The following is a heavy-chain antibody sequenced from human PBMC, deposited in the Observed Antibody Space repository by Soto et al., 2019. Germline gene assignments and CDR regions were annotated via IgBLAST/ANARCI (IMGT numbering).Heavy chain of an antibody. CDR3: ARRGGSTDYYYYYYMDV. D-gene: IGHD2-2*01. CDR2: IYYSGST. J-gene: IGHJ6*03. CDR1: GGSISSSSYY. Sequence: SETLSLTCTVSGGSISSSSYYWGWIRQPPGKGIEWIGSIYYSGSTYYNTSLKRRVTISVDTSKNQFYLKLSSVTAADTDVYYCARRGGSTDYYYYYYMDVWGKGTTVTVSS. V-gene: IGHV4-39*01.